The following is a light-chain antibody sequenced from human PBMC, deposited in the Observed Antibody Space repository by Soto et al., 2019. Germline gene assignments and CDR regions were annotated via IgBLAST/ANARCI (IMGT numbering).Light chain of an antibody. CDR3: HQLGYSPRT. CDR1: QTVNSDY. Sequence: EIRLTQCTGPLSLSPAARATLSCSASQTVNSDYLAWFQQRPGQTPRLLIFATSRRATDIPDRFSGSGSGTDFTLAIRRLEPEDFAVYYCHQLGYSPRTFGQGTKVDIK. CDR2: ATS. J-gene: IGKJ1*01. V-gene: IGKV3-20*01.